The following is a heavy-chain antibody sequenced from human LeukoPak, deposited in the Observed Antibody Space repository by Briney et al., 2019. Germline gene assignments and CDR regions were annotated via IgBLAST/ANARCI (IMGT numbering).Heavy chain of an antibody. J-gene: IGHJ5*02. CDR2: IYHSGST. CDR1: GYSTSSGYY. V-gene: IGHV4-38-2*01. Sequence: SETLSLTCAVSGYSTSSGYYWGWIRQPPGKGLEWIGSIYHSGSTYYNPSLKSRVTISVDTSKNQFSLKLSSVTAADTAVYYCARVGSPVLLWFGELLEGNWFDPWGQGTLVTVSS. CDR3: ARVGSPVLLWFGELLEGNWFDP. D-gene: IGHD3-10*01.